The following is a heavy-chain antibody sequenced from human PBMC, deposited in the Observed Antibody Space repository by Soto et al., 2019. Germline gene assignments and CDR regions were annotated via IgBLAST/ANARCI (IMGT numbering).Heavy chain of an antibody. V-gene: IGHV1-18*01. CDR2: ISAYNGNT. Sequence: ASVKVSCKASGYTFTSYGISWVRQAPGQGLEWMGWISAYNGNTNYARKLQGRVTMTTDTSTSTAYMELRSLRSDDTAVYYCARGSSSWYQDYYYYMDVWGKGTTVTVSS. D-gene: IGHD6-13*01. J-gene: IGHJ6*03. CDR3: ARGSSSWYQDYYYYMDV. CDR1: GYTFTSYG.